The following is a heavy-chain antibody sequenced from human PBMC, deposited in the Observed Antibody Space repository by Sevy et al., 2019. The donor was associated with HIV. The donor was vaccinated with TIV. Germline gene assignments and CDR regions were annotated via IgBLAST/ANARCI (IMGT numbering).Heavy chain of an antibody. V-gene: IGHV3-23*01. CDR1: GFTFTEFV. J-gene: IGHJ4*02. Sequence: GGSLRLSCAASGFTFTEFVMSWVRQAPGKGLEWVSTINSGGGSTYCGDSVKGRFTISRDNSQNTVDLQMNSLRAEDTAVYYCAKDVVGGYYDSSGYSDHWGQGTLVTVSS. CDR2: INSGGGST. CDR3: AKDVVGGYYDSSGYSDH. D-gene: IGHD3-22*01.